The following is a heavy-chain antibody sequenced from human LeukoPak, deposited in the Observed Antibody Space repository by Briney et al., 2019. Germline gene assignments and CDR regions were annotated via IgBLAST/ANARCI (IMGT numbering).Heavy chain of an antibody. CDR1: GGSFSGYY. CDR3: ARGAAAASGY. V-gene: IGHV4-34*01. D-gene: IGHD6-13*01. Sequence: PSETLSLTCAVYGGSFSGYYWSWIRQPPGKGLEWIGEINHSGSTNYNPSLKSRVTISVDTSKNQFSLKLSSVTAADTAVYYCARGAAAASGYWGQGTLVTVSS. J-gene: IGHJ4*02. CDR2: INHSGST.